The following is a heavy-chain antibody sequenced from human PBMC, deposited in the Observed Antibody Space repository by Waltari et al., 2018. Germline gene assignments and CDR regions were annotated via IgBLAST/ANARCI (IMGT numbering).Heavy chain of an antibody. J-gene: IGHJ4*02. D-gene: IGHD5-18*01. V-gene: IGHV1-2*06. CDR1: GYSFTAYF. CDR2: INPNSGDT. Sequence: QVQLVQSGAEVVRPGASVKVSCKASGYSFTAYFIHWVRQAPGQGPGWMGRINPNSGDTNYAQKFLGRVTMTRDTSIGTAYMELSGLTSDDAALYYCARWIQNNCFDYWGQGTLVTVSS. CDR3: ARWIQNNCFDY.